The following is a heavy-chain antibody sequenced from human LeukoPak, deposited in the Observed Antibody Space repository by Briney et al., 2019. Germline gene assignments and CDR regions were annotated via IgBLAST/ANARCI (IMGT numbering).Heavy chain of an antibody. D-gene: IGHD6-13*01. J-gene: IGHJ4*02. CDR1: GFTFSSYS. CDR2: ISSSSSYI. Sequence: GGSLRLSCAASGFTFSSYSMNWVRQAPGKGLEWVSSISSSSSYIYYADLVKGRFTISRDNAKNSLYLQVNSLRAEDTAVYYCARALPPGIAAAGTGDDYWGQGTLVTVSS. CDR3: ARALPPGIAAAGTGDDY. V-gene: IGHV3-21*01.